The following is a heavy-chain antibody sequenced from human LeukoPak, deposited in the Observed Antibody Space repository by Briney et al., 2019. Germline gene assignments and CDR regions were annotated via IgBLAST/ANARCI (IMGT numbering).Heavy chain of an antibody. Sequence: GASLKISFKGSGYSFTTYWIGWVRQMTGKGLEWMGIIYPGDSDTRYSPPFQGQVTISADKSISTAYLQWSSLKASDTAMYYCARRSCIGGSCYSNFDYWGQGTLVIVSS. CDR2: IYPGDSDT. J-gene: IGHJ4*02. CDR3: ARRSCIGGSCYSNFDY. CDR1: GYSFTTYW. V-gene: IGHV5-51*01. D-gene: IGHD2-15*01.